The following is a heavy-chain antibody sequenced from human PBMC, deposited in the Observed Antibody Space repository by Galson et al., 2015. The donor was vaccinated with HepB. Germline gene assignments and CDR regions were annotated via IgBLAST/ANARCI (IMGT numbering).Heavy chain of an antibody. Sequence: SVKVSCKVSGYTLTELSMHWVRQAPGKGLEWMGGFDPEDGETIYAQKFQGRVTMTEDTSTDTAYMELSSLRSEDTAVYYCATVGERITTIGGWFDPWGQGTLVTVSS. V-gene: IGHV1-24*01. CDR2: FDPEDGET. CDR1: GYTLTELS. CDR3: ATVGERITTIGGWFDP. J-gene: IGHJ5*02. D-gene: IGHD3-22*01.